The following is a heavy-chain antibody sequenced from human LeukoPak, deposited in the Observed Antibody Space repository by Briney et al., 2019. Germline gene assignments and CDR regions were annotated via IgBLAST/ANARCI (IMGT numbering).Heavy chain of an antibody. Sequence: PSETLSLTCAVYGLSFSGYYWSWIRQPPGKGLEWIGEINHSGSTNYNPSLKSRVTISVDTSKNQFSLKLSSVSAADTAVYYCARDKALFDYWGQGTLVTVSS. CDR1: GLSFSGYY. CDR3: ARDKALFDY. V-gene: IGHV4-34*01. CDR2: INHSGST. J-gene: IGHJ4*02.